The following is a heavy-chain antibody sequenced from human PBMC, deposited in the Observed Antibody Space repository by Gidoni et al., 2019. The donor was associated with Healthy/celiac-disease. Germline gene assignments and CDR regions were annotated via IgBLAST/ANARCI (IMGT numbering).Heavy chain of an antibody. J-gene: IGHJ1*01. D-gene: IGHD6-6*01. V-gene: IGHV4-31*03. CDR2: IYYSGST. CDR3: ARGHSSSSVATAEYFQH. Sequence: QVQLQESAPGLVKPSQTLSLTCTVSGGSISSGGYYWSWIRQHPGKGLEWIGYIYYSGSTYYNPSLKSRVTISVDTSKNQFSLRLSSVTAADTAVYYCARGHSSSSVATAEYFQHWGQGTLVTVSS. CDR1: GGSISSGGYY.